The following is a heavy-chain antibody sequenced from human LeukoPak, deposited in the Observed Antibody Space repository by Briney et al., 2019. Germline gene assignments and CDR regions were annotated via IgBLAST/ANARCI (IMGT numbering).Heavy chain of an antibody. Sequence: PGGSLRLSCAASGFTFSDYYMSWIRQAPGKGLEWVSCISSSSSYIYYADSVKGRFTISRDNAKNSLYLQVNSLRAEDTAVYYCARSPTFRGWFDPWGQGTLVTVSS. CDR3: ARSPTFRGWFDP. V-gene: IGHV3-11*06. CDR2: ISSSSSYI. J-gene: IGHJ5*02. CDR1: GFTFSDYY. D-gene: IGHD2/OR15-2a*01.